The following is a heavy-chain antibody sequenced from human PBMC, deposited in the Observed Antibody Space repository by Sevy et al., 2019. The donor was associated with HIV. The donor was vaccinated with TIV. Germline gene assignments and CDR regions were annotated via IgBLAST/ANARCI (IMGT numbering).Heavy chain of an antibody. CDR1: GFTFSSYA. CDR3: ARKHYGDY. J-gene: IGHJ4*02. CDR2: ISYNGSNK. V-gene: IGHV3-30-3*01. Sequence: GGSLRLSCAASGFTFSSYAMHWVRQAPGKGLEWVAVISYNGSNKYYADSVKGRFTISRDNSKNTLYLQMNSLRAEDTAVYYWARKHYGDYWGQGTLVTVSS.